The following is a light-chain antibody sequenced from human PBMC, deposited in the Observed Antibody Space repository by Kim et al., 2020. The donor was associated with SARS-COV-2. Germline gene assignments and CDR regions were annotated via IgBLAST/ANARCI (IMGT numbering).Light chain of an antibody. CDR3: QSYDSSNQV. CDR1: GDRVAGNY. Sequence: GKTDTTACPRAGDRVAGNYVQCYQQRPGRAPTLVIYEDNQRPSGVPDRFSGSIDSTSNTASLPISNLKPEDEADYYGQSYDSSNQVFGGGTQLTVL. V-gene: IGLV6-57*03. J-gene: IGLJ3*02. CDR2: EDN.